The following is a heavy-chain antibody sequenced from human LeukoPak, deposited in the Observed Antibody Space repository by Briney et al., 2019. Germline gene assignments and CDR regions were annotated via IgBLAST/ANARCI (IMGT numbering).Heavy chain of an antibody. CDR3: ARGPSAGTFYYYYMDV. Sequence: PSETLSLTCTVSGGSISSYYWSWIRQPAGKGLEWIGRIYTSGSTNHNPSLKSRVTMSVDTSKNQFSLKLSSVTAADTAVYYCARGPSAGTFYYYYMDVWGKGTTVTISS. J-gene: IGHJ6*03. D-gene: IGHD6-13*01. CDR1: GGSISSYY. V-gene: IGHV4-4*07. CDR2: IYTSGST.